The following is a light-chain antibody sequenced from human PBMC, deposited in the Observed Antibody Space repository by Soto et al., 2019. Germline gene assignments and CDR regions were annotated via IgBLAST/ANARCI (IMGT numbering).Light chain of an antibody. CDR2: DAS. Sequence: IVLTQSPGTLSLSGGERATLSCRASQSFGSRSLAWYQQKPGQAPSLLIFDASGRATGIPDRFSGSGSGTDFTLTISRLEPEDFAVYYCQQYGSSPYTFGQGTNLEI. V-gene: IGKV3-20*01. CDR3: QQYGSSPYT. CDR1: QSFGSRS. J-gene: IGKJ2*01.